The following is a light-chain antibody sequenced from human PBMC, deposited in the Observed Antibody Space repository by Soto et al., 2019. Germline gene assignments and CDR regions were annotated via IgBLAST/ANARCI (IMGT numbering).Light chain of an antibody. V-gene: IGLV2-14*01. CDR3: ASYRSGSTPVV. Sequence: QSALTQPASVSGSPGQSITISYTGTSSDVGAYNSVSWYQQYPGKAPKLRIYDVRYRPSGVSQRFSGSKSGNTASLTISGLQSDDEADYYCASYRSGSTPVVFGGGTKLTVL. CDR2: DVR. J-gene: IGLJ2*01. CDR1: SSDVGAYNS.